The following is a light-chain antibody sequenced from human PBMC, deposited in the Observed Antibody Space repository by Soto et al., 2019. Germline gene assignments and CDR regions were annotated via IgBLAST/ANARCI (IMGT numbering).Light chain of an antibody. V-gene: IGLV2-14*01. J-gene: IGLJ2*01. Sequence: QSALTQPASVSGSPGQSIAISCTGTSSVVGGYKYVSWYHQHPGKAPKLMIYEVSNRPLGVSDRFSGSKSGNTASLTISGLQAEDEADYYCTSYTSSTTVAFGGGTKLTVL. CDR3: TSYTSSTTVA. CDR1: SSVVGGYKY. CDR2: EVS.